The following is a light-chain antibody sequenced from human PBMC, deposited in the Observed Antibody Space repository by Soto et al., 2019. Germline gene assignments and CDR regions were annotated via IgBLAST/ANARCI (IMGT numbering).Light chain of an antibody. Sequence: EIVLTQSPGTLSLSPGERATLSCRASQSVTKNYLAWYQEKPGQAPRPLIYGASIRATGIPDRFTGSGSGTDFTLTISRLEPEDFAVYYCQQYGSQPLTFGQGTKLQI. CDR2: GAS. J-gene: IGKJ2*01. CDR1: QSVTKNY. V-gene: IGKV3-20*01. CDR3: QQYGSQPLT.